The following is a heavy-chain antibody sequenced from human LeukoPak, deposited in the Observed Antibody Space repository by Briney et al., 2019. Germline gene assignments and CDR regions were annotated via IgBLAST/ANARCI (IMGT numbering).Heavy chain of an antibody. V-gene: IGHV4-4*07. CDR3: AREVQLERFNWFDP. J-gene: IGHJ5*02. D-gene: IGHD1-1*01. CDR1: GGSISSYY. Sequence: PSETLSLTCTVSGGSISSYYWSWIRQPAGKGLEWIGRIYTSGSTNYNPSLKSRVTMSVDTSKNQFSLKLGSVTAADTAMYYCAREVQLERFNWFDPWGQGTLVTVSS. CDR2: IYTSGST.